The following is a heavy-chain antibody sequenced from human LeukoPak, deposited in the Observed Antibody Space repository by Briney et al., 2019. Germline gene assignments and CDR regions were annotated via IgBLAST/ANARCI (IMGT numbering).Heavy chain of an antibody. J-gene: IGHJ3*02. Sequence: PGRSLRLSCAASGFTFSSYGMHWVRQAPGKGLEWVAVISYDGSNKYYADSVKGRFTISRDNSKNTLYLQMNSLRAGDTAVYYCAKDQGFSSGWFDAFDIWGQGTMVTVSS. V-gene: IGHV3-30*18. CDR3: AKDQGFSSGWFDAFDI. D-gene: IGHD6-19*01. CDR1: GFTFSSYG. CDR2: ISYDGSNK.